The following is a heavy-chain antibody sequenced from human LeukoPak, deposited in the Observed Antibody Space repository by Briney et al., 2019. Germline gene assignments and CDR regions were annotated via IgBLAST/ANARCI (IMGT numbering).Heavy chain of an antibody. V-gene: IGHV4-34*01. D-gene: IGHD3-10*01. Sequence: PSETLSLTCAVYGGSFSGYYWSWIRQPPGKGLEWIGEINHIGSTNYNPSLKSRVTISVDRSKNQFSLKLSSVTAADTAVYYCARVGVRGSGSYAHHERYSLFFDYWGQGTLVTVSS. J-gene: IGHJ4*02. CDR1: GGSFSGYY. CDR2: INHIGST. CDR3: ARVGVRGSGSYAHHERYSLFFDY.